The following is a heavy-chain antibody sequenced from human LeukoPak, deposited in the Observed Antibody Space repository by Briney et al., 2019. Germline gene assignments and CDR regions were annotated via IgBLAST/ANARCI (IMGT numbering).Heavy chain of an antibody. D-gene: IGHD6-19*01. CDR2: ISGSGGST. Sequence: GGSLRLSCAASGFTFSSYGMSWVRQAPGKGLEWVSAISGSGGSTFYADSVKGRFTISRDNSKNTLYLRMNSLRAEDTAVYYCAKVYSAGWYPGYFDYWGQGTLVTVSS. CDR1: GFTFSSYG. V-gene: IGHV3-23*01. J-gene: IGHJ4*02. CDR3: AKVYSAGWYPGYFDY.